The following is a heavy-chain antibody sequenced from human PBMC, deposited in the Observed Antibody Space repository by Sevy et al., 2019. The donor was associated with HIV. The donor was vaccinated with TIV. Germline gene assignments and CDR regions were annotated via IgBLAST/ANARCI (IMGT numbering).Heavy chain of an antibody. D-gene: IGHD6-19*01. CDR1: GFTFSSYS. CDR2: ISSSSGYI. CDR3: ARVDPPGIAVAGTLNY. J-gene: IGHJ4*02. V-gene: IGHV3-21*01. Sequence: GGSLRLSCAASGFTFSSYSMNWVRQAPGKGLEWVSSISSSSGYIYYADSVKGRFTISRDNAKNSLYLQMNSLRAEDTAVYYCARVDPPGIAVAGTLNYWGQGTLVTVSS.